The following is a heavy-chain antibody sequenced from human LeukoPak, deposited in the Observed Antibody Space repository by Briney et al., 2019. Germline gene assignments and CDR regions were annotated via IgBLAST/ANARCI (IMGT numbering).Heavy chain of an antibody. J-gene: IGHJ4*02. D-gene: IGHD5-12*01. CDR3: ASVATIIYYFDY. CDR2: IYTSGST. Sequence: PSETLSLTCTVSGGSISSYYWSWIRQPAGKGLEWIGRIYTSGSTNYNPSLKSRVTISVDTSKNQFSLTLSSVTAADTAVYYCASVATIIYYFDYWGQGTLVTVSS. CDR1: GGSISSYY. V-gene: IGHV4-4*07.